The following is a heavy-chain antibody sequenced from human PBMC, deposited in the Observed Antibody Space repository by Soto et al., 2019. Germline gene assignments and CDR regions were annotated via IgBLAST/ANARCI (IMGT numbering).Heavy chain of an antibody. J-gene: IGHJ3*02. V-gene: IGHV4-59*01. Sequence: PSETMCLTCTVSGGSIVSYYWSCIRQPPGKGLEWIGYIFYSGSTNYNPSLKSRVTISVDTSKNQFSLKLSSVTAADTAVYYCARRYGSAFDIWGHGTMVTVSS. CDR3: ARRYGSAFDI. CDR2: IFYSGST. D-gene: IGHD4-17*01. CDR1: GGSIVSYY.